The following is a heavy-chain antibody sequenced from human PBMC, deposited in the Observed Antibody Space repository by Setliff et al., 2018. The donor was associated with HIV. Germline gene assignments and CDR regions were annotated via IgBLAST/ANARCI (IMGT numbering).Heavy chain of an antibody. J-gene: IGHJ4*02. CDR2: ISCDGSDQ. CDR3: ARSVPDSAYRPTDY. Sequence: PGGSLRLSCAASGFTFSSYGMHWVRQAPGKGLEWVAVISCDGSDQHLADSVKDRFTISRDNSKNSLYLQMSSLRVEDTAVYYCARSVPDSAYRPTDYWGQGTQVTVSS. D-gene: IGHD3-22*01. V-gene: IGHV3-30*03. CDR1: GFTFSSYG.